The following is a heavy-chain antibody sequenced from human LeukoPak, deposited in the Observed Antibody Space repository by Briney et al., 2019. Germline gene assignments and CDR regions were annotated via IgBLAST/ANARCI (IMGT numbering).Heavy chain of an antibody. CDR3: AKGETLKRLQWLVRGGWYFQH. J-gene: IGHJ1*01. CDR1: GFTFSSYA. V-gene: IGHV3-23*01. D-gene: IGHD6-19*01. CDR2: ISGSGGST. Sequence: PGGSLRLSCAASGFTFSSYAMSWVRQAPGKGLEWVSAISGSGGSTYYADSVKGRFTISRDNSKNTLYLQMNSLRAEDTAVYYCAKGETLKRLQWLVRGGWYFQHWGQGTLVTVSS.